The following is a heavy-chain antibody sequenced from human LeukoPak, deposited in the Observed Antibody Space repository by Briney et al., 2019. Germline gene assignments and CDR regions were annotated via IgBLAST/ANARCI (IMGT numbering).Heavy chain of an antibody. CDR3: ASRDPCSGDICYGLAY. CDR2: LSWTRHDT. D-gene: IGHD2-15*01. V-gene: IGHV3-23*01. Sequence: GGSLRLSCAASGFTISNNGMHWVRQPPGKGLEWVSGLSWTRHDTYYADSVKGRFTISRDNFKNTLYLQMNSLRGDDTATYYCASRDPCSGDICYGLAYWGQGTLVTVST. CDR1: GFTISNNG. J-gene: IGHJ4*02.